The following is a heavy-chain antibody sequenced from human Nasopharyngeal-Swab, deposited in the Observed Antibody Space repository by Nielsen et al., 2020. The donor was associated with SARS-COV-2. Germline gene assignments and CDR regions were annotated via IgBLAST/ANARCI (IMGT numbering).Heavy chain of an antibody. Sequence: GSLRLPCAAPGFTLSSYWMHWVRQAPGKGLVWVSRISGDGSNTFYADSVKGRFTISRDNAKNTLYLQMNSLRAEDTAVYYCARDLVNGGRAQDDFWSGYPLDYWGQGTLVTVSS. CDR1: GFTLSSYW. CDR3: ARDLVNGGRAQDDFWSGYPLDY. CDR2: ISGDGSNT. D-gene: IGHD3-3*01. J-gene: IGHJ4*02. V-gene: IGHV3-74*01.